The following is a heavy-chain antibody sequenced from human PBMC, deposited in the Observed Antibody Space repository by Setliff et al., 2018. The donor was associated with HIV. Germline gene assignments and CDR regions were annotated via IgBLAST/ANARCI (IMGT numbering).Heavy chain of an antibody. V-gene: IGHV4-59*08. Sequence: SETLSLTCTVSGGSISSYYWSWIRQPPGKRLERIGYIYHSGSTNYNPSLESRVTISVDTSKNQFSLRLSSVTAADTAVYYCARHYPRSDDAFDIWGQGTMVTVSS. CDR3: ARHYPRSDDAFDI. J-gene: IGHJ3*02. D-gene: IGHD6-19*01. CDR1: GGSISSYY. CDR2: IYHSGST.